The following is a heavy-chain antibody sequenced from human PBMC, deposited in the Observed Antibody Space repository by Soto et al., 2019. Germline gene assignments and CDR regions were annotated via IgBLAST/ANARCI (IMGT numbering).Heavy chain of an antibody. D-gene: IGHD3-22*01. CDR3: ATMSAYDSSGYYLGPFDY. J-gene: IGHJ4*02. V-gene: IGHV1-69*13. Sequence: GASVKVSCKASGGTFSSYAISWVRQAPGQGLEWMGGIIPIFGTANYAQKFQGRVTITADESTSTAYMELSSLRSEDTAVYYCATMSAYDSSGYYLGPFDYWGQGTLVTVSS. CDR1: GGTFSSYA. CDR2: IIPIFGTA.